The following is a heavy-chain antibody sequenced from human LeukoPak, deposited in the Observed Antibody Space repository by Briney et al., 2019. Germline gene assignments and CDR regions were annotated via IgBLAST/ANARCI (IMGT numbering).Heavy chain of an antibody. CDR2: IYHSGST. Sequence: PSETLSLTCTVSGGSISSNSYYWGWIRQPPGKGLEWIGSIYHSGSTNYNPSLKSRVTISVDTSKNQFSLKLSSVTAADTAVYYCARRAILWFGGANGRNWFDPWGQGTLVTVSS. V-gene: IGHV4-39*07. J-gene: IGHJ5*02. CDR1: GGSISSNSYY. D-gene: IGHD3-10*01. CDR3: ARRAILWFGGANGRNWFDP.